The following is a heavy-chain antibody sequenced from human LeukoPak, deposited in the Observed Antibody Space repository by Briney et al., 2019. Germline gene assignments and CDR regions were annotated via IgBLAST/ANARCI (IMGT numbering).Heavy chain of an antibody. CDR3: ARGDYDILTGYYD. Sequence: GSLRLSCAASGFTFNKYTMNWVRQAPGKGLEWVSSISTSSSYIYYADSVKGRFTISRDNAKNSLYLQMNSLRAEDTAVYYCARGDYDILTGYYDWGQGTLVTVSS. CDR1: GFTFNKYT. CDR2: ISTSSSYI. V-gene: IGHV3-21*01. J-gene: IGHJ4*02. D-gene: IGHD3-9*01.